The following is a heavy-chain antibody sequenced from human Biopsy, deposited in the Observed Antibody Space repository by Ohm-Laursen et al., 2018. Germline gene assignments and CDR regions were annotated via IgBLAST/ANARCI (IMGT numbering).Heavy chain of an antibody. CDR1: GGTFSASG. CDR3: ATVRGLVWFGELNA. Sequence: SVKVSCNVFGGTFSASGISWVRLAPGHGLEFVGGIIPIFQTTHYAQSFQGRVTIVADKSTSTAYLELSSLRSDDAAIYYCATVRGLVWFGELNAWGQGTLVTVSS. D-gene: IGHD3-10*01. V-gene: IGHV1-69*06. J-gene: IGHJ5*02. CDR2: IIPIFQTT.